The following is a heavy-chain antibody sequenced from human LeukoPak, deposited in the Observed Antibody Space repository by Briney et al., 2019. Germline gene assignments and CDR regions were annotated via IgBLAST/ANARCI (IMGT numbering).Heavy chain of an antibody. D-gene: IGHD1-1*01. V-gene: IGHV3-15*07. CDR2: IKSEVDGGTI. Sequence: GGSLGLSCVASGFTFSGAWMHWVRQAPGKGLEWVGRIKSEVDGGTIDYAAPVKGRFIISREDSKNTMFLQMNNLKTEDTAVYYCIADTPPWNPYGLDYWGQGTLVTVSS. CDR1: GFTFSGAW. J-gene: IGHJ4*02. CDR3: IADTPPWNPYGLDY.